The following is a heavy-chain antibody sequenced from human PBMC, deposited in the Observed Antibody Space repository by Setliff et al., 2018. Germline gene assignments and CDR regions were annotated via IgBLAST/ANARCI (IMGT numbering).Heavy chain of an antibody. CDR2: INTNTGNP. Sequence: ASVKVSCKASGYTFSSYAMNWVRQAPGQGLEWMGWINTNTGNPTYAQDFTGRFVFSLDTSVSTAYLQISGLKGEDSAVYYCARASRFGTVVYRGDYYMDVWGKWTTVTVSS. D-gene: IGHD3-10*01. J-gene: IGHJ6*03. CDR1: GYTFSSYA. V-gene: IGHV7-4-1*02. CDR3: ARASRFGTVVYRGDYYMDV.